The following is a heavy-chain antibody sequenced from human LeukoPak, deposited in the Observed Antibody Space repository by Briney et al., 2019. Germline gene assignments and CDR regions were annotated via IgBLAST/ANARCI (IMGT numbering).Heavy chain of an antibody. V-gene: IGHV4-34*01. CDR3: ARGRSGSSWYRRHWFDP. Sequence: SETLSLTCAVYGGSFSGYYWSWIRQPPGKGLEWIGEINHSGSTNYNPSLKSRVTISVDTSKNQFSLKLSSVTAADTAVYYCARGRSGSSWYRRHWFDPWGQGTLVTVSS. CDR2: INHSGST. J-gene: IGHJ5*02. CDR1: GGSFSGYY. D-gene: IGHD6-13*01.